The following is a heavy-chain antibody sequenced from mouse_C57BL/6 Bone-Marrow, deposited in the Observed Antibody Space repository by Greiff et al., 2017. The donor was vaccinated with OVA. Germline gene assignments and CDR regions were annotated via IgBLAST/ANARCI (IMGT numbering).Heavy chain of an antibody. Sequence: QVQLQQPGAELVKPGASVTLSCKASGYTFTSYWMHWVKQRPGQGLEWIGMIHPNSGSTNYNEKFKSKATLTVDKSSSTAYMQLSSLTSEDSAVYYCARYYGNYYAMDYWGQGTSVTVSS. CDR1: GYTFTSYW. J-gene: IGHJ4*01. D-gene: IGHD2-1*01. CDR2: IHPNSGST. V-gene: IGHV1-64*01. CDR3: ARYYGNYYAMDY.